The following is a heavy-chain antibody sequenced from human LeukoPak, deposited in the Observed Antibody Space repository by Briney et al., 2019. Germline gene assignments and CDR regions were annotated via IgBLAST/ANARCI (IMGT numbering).Heavy chain of an antibody. V-gene: IGHV5-51*01. CDR1: GYSFTSYW. J-gene: IGHJ4*02. D-gene: IGHD2-2*01. CDR3: ARQSYPQVGCSSTSCYWRLDY. Sequence: GESLQISCKGSGYSFTSYWIGWVRQMPGKGLEWMGIIYPGDSGTRYSPSFQGQVTISADKSISTAYLQWSSLKASDTAMYYCARQSYPQVGCSSTSCYWRLDYWGQGTLVTVSS. CDR2: IYPGDSGT.